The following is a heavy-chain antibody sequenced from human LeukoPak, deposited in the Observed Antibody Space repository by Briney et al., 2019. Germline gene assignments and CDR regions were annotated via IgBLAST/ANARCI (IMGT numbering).Heavy chain of an antibody. D-gene: IGHD5-12*01. V-gene: IGHV3-30*03. J-gene: IGHJ4*02. Sequence: KSGGALRLSCAAPGVTFSSYGMPWVRQAPGKGLEGGGLISSDGNDKLYGDSVKGRFTISRDDSKSTLYLQMNSLRAEDTAVYYCTTKVIRGNSGDDYDDWGQGTLVTVSS. CDR2: ISSDGNDK. CDR3: TTKVIRGNSGDDYDD. CDR1: GVTFSSYG.